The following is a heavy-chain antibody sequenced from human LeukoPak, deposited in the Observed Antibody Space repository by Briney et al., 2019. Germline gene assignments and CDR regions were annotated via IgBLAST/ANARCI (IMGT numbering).Heavy chain of an antibody. D-gene: IGHD3-9*01. CDR1: GFTFSNYA. J-gene: IGHJ4*02. V-gene: IGHV3-23*01. CDR2: IRYNIENT. CDR3: AKASTRDTGYYFDS. Sequence: GGSLRLSCAAFGFTFSNYAMGWVRQAPGKGPERVSSIRYNIENTHYADAVQGRFTISRDISKNTLYLQMNSLRAEDTARYYCAKASTRDTGYYFDSWGQGTLVSVSS.